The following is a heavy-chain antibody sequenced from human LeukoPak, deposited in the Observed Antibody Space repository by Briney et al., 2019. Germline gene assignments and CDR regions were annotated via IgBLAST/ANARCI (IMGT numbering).Heavy chain of an antibody. Sequence: SETLSLTCAVYGGSFSGYYWSWIRQPPGKGQEWIGEINHSGSTNYNPSLKSRVTISVDTSKNQFSLKLSSVTAADTAVYYCAAGYSSGWKAYYYYYGMDVWGQGTTVTVSS. CDR3: AAGYSSGWKAYYYYYGMDV. CDR1: GGSFSGYY. D-gene: IGHD6-19*01. CDR2: INHSGST. J-gene: IGHJ6*02. V-gene: IGHV4-34*01.